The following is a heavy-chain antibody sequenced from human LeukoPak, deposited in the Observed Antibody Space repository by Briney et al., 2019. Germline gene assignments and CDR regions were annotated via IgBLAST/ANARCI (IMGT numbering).Heavy chain of an antibody. Sequence: PGGSLRLSCAVSGLTFSDHWMSWFRQAPGKGLEWVAIINEDGGVSYFVDSVKGRFTISRDNAYSSLYLQMNSLRVEDTAVYYCARGQGFTWGQGTMVTVSS. V-gene: IGHV3-7*01. CDR1: GLTFSDHW. CDR3: ARGQGFT. CDR2: INEDGGVS. D-gene: IGHD3-3*01. J-gene: IGHJ3*01.